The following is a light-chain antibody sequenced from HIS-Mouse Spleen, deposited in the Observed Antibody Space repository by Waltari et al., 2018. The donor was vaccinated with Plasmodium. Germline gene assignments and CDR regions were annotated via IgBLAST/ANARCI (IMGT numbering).Light chain of an antibody. CDR1: ALPKKD. Sequence: SYELTQPPSVSVSPGQTARITCSGAALPKKDAYWNQQKSGQAPVLVIYEDSKRPSGIPERFSGSSSGTMATLTISGAQVEDEADYYCYSTDSSGNHRVFGGGTKLTVL. CDR3: YSTDSSGNHRV. CDR2: EDS. V-gene: IGLV3-10*01. J-gene: IGLJ3*02.